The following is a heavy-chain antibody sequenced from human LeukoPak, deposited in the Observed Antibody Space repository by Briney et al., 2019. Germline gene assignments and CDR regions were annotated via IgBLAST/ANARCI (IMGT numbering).Heavy chain of an antibody. CDR1: GFTVSSNY. V-gene: IGHV3-53*01. CDR2: IYSGGST. J-gene: IGHJ4*02. Sequence: PSGGSLRLSCAASGFTVSSNYMSWVRQAPGKGLEWVSVIYSGGSTYYADSVKGRFTISRDNSKNTLYLQMNSLRAEDTAVYYCARSLTAAAGNFDYWGQGTLVTVSS. D-gene: IGHD6-13*01. CDR3: ARSLTAAAGNFDY.